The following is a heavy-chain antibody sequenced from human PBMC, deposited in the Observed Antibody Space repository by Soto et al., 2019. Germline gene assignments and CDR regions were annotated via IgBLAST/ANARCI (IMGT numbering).Heavy chain of an antibody. V-gene: IGHV4-59*01. CDR2: IYYSGST. Sequence: PSETLSLTCTVSGVSISSYYWSWIRQPPGKGLEWIGDIYYSGSTNYNPSLKSRVTISVDMSKNQFSLKLSSVTAADTAVYYCARVRGYSYGYGLFDYWGQGTLVTVSS. J-gene: IGHJ4*02. CDR1: GVSISSYY. CDR3: ARVRGYSYGYGLFDY. D-gene: IGHD5-18*01.